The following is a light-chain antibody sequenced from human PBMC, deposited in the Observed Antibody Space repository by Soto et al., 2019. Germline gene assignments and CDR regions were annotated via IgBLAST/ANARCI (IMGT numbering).Light chain of an antibody. CDR3: RPRGTWPPFT. CDR1: QSVSNF. Sequence: EIVLTQSPVTLSLSPGERATISCRASQSVSNFLAWYQQKPGQPHRLLIYDASDRASDLPARFSGSGSRTEFTHSNISLKPKDFAVYYCRPRGTWPPFTFGQGTKLEIK. V-gene: IGKV3-11*01. CDR2: DAS. J-gene: IGKJ2*01.